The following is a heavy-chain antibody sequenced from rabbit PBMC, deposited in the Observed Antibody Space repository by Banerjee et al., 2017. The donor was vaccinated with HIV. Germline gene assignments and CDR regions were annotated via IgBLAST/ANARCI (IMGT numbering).Heavy chain of an antibody. J-gene: IGHJ4*01. Sequence: QQQLVESGGGLVKPEGSLTLTCTASGFSFSNKYVMCWVRQAPGKGLEWIGCINSSSRNVVYASWATGRFTISSHNAQDTLYLELNSLTAADTATYFCVSGGYYSSGWHLWGPGTLVTVS. CDR1: GFSFSNKYV. CDR2: INSSSRNV. D-gene: IGHD4-1*01. V-gene: IGHV1S45*01. CDR3: VSGGYYSSGWHL.